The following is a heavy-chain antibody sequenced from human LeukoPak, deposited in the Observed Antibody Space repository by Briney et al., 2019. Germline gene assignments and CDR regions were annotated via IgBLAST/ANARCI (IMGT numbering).Heavy chain of an antibody. Sequence: PGESLKISCKGSGYTFTTYWIGWVRQMPGKGLEWMGIIYPGDSDTRYSPSFQGQVTISVDKSIGTAYLQWSSLKASDTAMYYCARRISGSFYYWGQGTLVTVSS. CDR3: ARRISGSFYY. CDR1: GYTFTTYW. J-gene: IGHJ4*02. D-gene: IGHD1-26*01. V-gene: IGHV5-51*01. CDR2: IYPGDSDT.